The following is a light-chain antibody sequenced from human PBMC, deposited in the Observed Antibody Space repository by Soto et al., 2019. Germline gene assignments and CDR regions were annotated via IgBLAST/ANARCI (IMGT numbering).Light chain of an antibody. V-gene: IGKV3-20*01. Sequence: EVVLTQSPGTPSLSPGERATLSCRASQSLDSSYLAWYQQKPGQATRLVIYGASRRATGNPDSCSGSGSGTDFTLNIGRLESEAFAVYYCQRSGSAPPYSFGAGTRLDI. CDR2: GAS. J-gene: IGKJ2*03. CDR1: QSLDSSY. CDR3: QRSGSAPPYS.